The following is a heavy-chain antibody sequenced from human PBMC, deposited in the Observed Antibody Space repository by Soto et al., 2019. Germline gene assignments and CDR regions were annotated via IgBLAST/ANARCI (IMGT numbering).Heavy chain of an antibody. Sequence: SLTCTVSGGSISSYYWSWIRQPPGKGLEYIGYIYYSGSTNYNPSLKSRVTISVDTSKNQFSLKLSSVTAADTAVYYCARSLYSGSYTNWFDPWGQGTLVTVSS. CDR3: ARSLYSGSYTNWFDP. CDR1: GGSISSYY. J-gene: IGHJ5*02. V-gene: IGHV4-59*01. CDR2: IYYSGST. D-gene: IGHD1-26*01.